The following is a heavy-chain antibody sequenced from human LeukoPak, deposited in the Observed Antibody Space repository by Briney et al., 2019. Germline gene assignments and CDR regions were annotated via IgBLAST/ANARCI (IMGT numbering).Heavy chain of an antibody. CDR3: ARHTMYYYDSSGFAPSYYYYGMDV. J-gene: IGHJ6*02. CDR1: GFTFSSYS. D-gene: IGHD3-22*01. CDR2: ISSSSSYI. V-gene: IGHV3-21*01. Sequence: PGGSLRLSCAASGFTFSSYSMNWVRQAPGNGLEWVSSISSSSSYIYYADSVKGRFTISRDNAKNSLSLQMNRLRAEDTAVYYCARHTMYYYDSSGFAPSYYYYGMDVWGQGTTVTVSS.